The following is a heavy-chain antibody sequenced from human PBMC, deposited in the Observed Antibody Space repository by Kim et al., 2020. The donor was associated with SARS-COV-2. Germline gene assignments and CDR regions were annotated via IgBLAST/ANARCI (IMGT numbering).Heavy chain of an antibody. CDR3: ARDRAYNSFDY. CDR1: GFTFSSDW. D-gene: IGHD2-21*01. J-gene: IGHJ4*02. Sequence: GGYLRLSCVDSGFTFSSDWMTWVRQAPGKGLEWVANINPDGSRTNYMASVRGRFTISRNNAKNSLYLQMNSLTAEDTAVYYCARDRAYNSFDYWGQGTLVTVSS. V-gene: IGHV3-7*01. CDR2: INPDGSRT.